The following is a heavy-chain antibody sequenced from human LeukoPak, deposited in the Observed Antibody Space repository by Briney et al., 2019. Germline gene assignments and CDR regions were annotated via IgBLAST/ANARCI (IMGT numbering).Heavy chain of an antibody. D-gene: IGHD5-18*01. Sequence: GGSLRLSCAASGFTFKGYWMSWVRQAPGKGLKWVANIQQDGSEKKYVDSVKGRFTISRDNAKNSLYLQMDSLRAEDTAVYYCVRLRYTYGKNFDCWGQGTLVTVSS. CDR1: GFTFKGYW. CDR2: IQQDGSEK. CDR3: VRLRYTYGKNFDC. J-gene: IGHJ4*02. V-gene: IGHV3-7*01.